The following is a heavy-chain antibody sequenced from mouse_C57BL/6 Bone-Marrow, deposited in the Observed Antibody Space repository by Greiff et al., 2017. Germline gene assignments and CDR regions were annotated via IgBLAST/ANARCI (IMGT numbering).Heavy chain of an antibody. J-gene: IGHJ2*01. CDR2: IDPEIGDT. Sequence: EVQLQQSGAELVRPGASVKLSCTASGFNIKDDYIHWVKQRPEQGLEWIGWIDPEIGDTEYASKFQGKATITSVTSSNTAYLQLSSLTSEDTAVYYCSSFDGNYFDFWGQGTPLTVAS. D-gene: IGHD2-3*01. CDR3: SSFDGNYFDF. CDR1: GFNIKDDY. V-gene: IGHV14-4*01.